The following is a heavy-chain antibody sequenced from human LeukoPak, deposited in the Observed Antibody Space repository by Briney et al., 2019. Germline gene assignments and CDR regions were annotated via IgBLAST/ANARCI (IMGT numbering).Heavy chain of an antibody. CDR2: ISGSSSTI. Sequence: GGSLRLSCAAFGFTFSDYNVNWVRQAPGKGLEWVAYISGSSSTIYYADSVKGRFTISRDNAKNSLYLQMNSLRAEDTAVYYCARRQLIDSWGQGTLVTVSS. CDR1: GFTFSDYN. CDR3: ARRQLIDS. J-gene: IGHJ4*02. V-gene: IGHV3-48*04. D-gene: IGHD6-6*01.